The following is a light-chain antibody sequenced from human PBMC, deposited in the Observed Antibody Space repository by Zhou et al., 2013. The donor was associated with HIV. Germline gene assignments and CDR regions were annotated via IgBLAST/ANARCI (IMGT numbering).Light chain of an antibody. CDR2: QTS. J-gene: IGKJ1*01. CDR3: QQANSFPWT. Sequence: DIQMTQSPSTLSASVGDRVTITCRASQSVNRWLAWYQQKPGKAPKLLIFQTSILESGVPSRFSGSESGTEFTLSISSLQPEDFATYYCQQANSFPWTFGQGTKVEVK. CDR1: QSVNRW. V-gene: IGKV1-5*03.